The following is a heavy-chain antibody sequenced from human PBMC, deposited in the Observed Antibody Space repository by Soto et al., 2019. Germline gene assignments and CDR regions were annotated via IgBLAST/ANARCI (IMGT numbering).Heavy chain of an antibody. J-gene: IGHJ5*02. D-gene: IGHD6-6*01. V-gene: IGHV6-1*01. CDR2: TYYRSKWYN. CDR1: GDSVSSNSAA. Sequence: PSQTLSLTCAISGDSVSSNSAAWNWIRQSPSRGLEWLGRTYYRSKWYNDYAVSVKSRITINPDTSKNQFSLQLNSVTPEDTAVYYCARDRVEGWAARPINWFDPWGQGTLVTVSS. CDR3: ARDRVEGWAARPINWFDP.